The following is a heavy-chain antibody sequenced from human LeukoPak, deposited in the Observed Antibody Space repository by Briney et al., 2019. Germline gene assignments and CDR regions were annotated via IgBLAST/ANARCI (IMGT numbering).Heavy chain of an antibody. J-gene: IGHJ4*02. CDR1: VDSISGYY. CDR3: ARGKYYFDY. Sequence: ETVSLTCTVSVDSISGYYWSWIGQPPGKGLEWIGYMYYSGNTNYNPSLKSRLTTSLDTSKNQFSLKLSSVTAADTAVYYCARGKYYFDYWGQGTMATVSS. V-gene: IGHV4-59*01. CDR2: MYYSGNT.